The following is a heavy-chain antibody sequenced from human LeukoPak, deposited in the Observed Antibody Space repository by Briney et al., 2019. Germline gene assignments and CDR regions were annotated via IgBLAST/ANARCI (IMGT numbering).Heavy chain of an antibody. CDR2: IYYSGST. CDR3: ARVAPRAAGFDY. Sequence: AETLSLACTLSGGSISSSSYYWGWIRRPAGKGREWIERIYYSGSTYYNPSPKSRVTIFVDTPKNQFPLKLSSVIAADTGVYYCARVAPRAAGFDYWGQGTLVTVSS. D-gene: IGHD6-13*01. J-gene: IGHJ4*02. CDR1: GGSISSSSYY. V-gene: IGHV4-39*01.